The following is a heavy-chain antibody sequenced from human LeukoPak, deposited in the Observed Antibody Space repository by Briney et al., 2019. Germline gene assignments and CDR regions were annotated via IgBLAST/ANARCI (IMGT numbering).Heavy chain of an antibody. J-gene: IGHJ3*02. Sequence: SETLSLTCTVPGYSISSGYYWGWIRQPPGKGLEWIGSIYHSGSTYYNPSLKSRVTISVDTSKNQFSLKLSSVTAADTAVYYCARDGFGAFDIWGQGTMVTVSS. CDR3: ARDGFGAFDI. V-gene: IGHV4-38-2*02. D-gene: IGHD2-2*03. CDR1: GYSISSGYY. CDR2: IYHSGST.